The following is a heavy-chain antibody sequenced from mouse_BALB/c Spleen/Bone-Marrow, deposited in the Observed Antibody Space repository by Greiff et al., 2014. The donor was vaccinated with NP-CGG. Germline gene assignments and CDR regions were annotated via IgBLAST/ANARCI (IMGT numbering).Heavy chain of an antibody. J-gene: IGHJ4*01. V-gene: IGHV7-3*02. Sequence: DVQLVESGGGLVQPGGSLRLSCTTSGFTFTDYYMSWVRQPPGKAFEWLAFIRNKAYGYTTEYSASVRGRFTISRDNSQSILYLQMNTLRAEDSATYYCARFPMDYWGQGTSVTVSS. CDR1: GFTFTDYY. CDR2: IRNKAYGYTT. CDR3: ARFPMDY.